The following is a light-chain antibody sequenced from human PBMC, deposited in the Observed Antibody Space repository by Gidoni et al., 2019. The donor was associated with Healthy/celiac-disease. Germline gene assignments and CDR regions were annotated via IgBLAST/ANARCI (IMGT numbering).Light chain of an antibody. CDR3: QQSYSTVRT. V-gene: IGKV1-39*01. CDR1: QSISTY. CDR2: AAS. J-gene: IGKJ1*01. Sequence: DIQMTQSPSSLSASVGDRVTITCRTSQSISTYLNWYQQKPGKAPKLLIYAASSLQSGVPSRFSGSGSGTDFTLTISRLQPEDFAMYYCQQSYSTVRTFGQGTKVDIK.